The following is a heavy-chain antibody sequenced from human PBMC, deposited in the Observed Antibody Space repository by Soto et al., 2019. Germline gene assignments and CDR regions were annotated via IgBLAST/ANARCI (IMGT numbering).Heavy chain of an antibody. CDR1: GSRFTAHF. Sequence: ASVKVSCKASGSRFTAHFMHWVRQAPGQGLEWMGWINPNSGDTNYSPKFQGRVTMTRDTSTVTVYMELRSLTSHDTAVYYCARGGSWYETWG. D-gene: IGHD6-13*01. J-gene: IGHJ5*01. CDR3: ARGGSWYET. CDR2: INPNSGDT. V-gene: IGHV1-2*02.